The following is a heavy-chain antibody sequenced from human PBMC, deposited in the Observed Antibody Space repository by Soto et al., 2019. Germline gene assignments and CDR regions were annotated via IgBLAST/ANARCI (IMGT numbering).Heavy chain of an antibody. J-gene: IGHJ3*02. CDR3: ARDLGIAATEDAFDI. V-gene: IGHV1-69*01. CDR1: GGTFSSYA. CDR2: IIPIFGTA. Sequence: QVQLVQSGAEVKKPGSSVKVSCKASGGTFSSYAISWVRQAPGQGLEWMGGIIPIFGTANYAQKFQGRVTITADESTSNAYMELRSLRSEDKAVYYCARDLGIAATEDAFDIWGQGTMVTVSS. D-gene: IGHD6-25*01.